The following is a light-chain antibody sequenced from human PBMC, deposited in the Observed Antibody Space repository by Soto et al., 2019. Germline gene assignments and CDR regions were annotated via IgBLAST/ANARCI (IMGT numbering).Light chain of an antibody. CDR1: SSNIGGNS. V-gene: IGLV1-51*01. J-gene: IGLJ1*01. CDR3: GSWDSSLSAYV. Sequence: QSVLTQPPSVSAAPGQKVTISCSGSSSNIGGNSVSWYQQLPGTAPKLLIYDDNKRPSGIPDRFSGSKSGTSATLGITGFHTGDEADYYCGSWDSSLSAYVFGTGIKVTVL. CDR2: DDN.